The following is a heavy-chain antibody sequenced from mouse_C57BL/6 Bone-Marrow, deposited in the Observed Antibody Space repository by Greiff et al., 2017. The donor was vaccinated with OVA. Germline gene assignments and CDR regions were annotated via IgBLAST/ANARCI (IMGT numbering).Heavy chain of an antibody. J-gene: IGHJ4*01. Sequence: SGAELVRPGASVTLSCKASGYTFTDYEMNWVKPTPVHGLEWIGAIDPETGGYAYNQKFKGKAILTADNSSSTAYMEHRSLRSEYSAVDYWTRGYSNYYSMDCWGEGTSVTVSS. CDR2: IDPETGGY. D-gene: IGHD2-5*01. CDR1: GYTFTDYE. V-gene: IGHV1-15*01. CDR3: TRGYSNYYSMDC.